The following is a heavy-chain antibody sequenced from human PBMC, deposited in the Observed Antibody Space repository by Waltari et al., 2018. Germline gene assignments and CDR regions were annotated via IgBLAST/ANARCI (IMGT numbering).Heavy chain of an antibody. CDR1: GGSISSSSSY. V-gene: IGHV4-39*01. D-gene: IGHD2-21*02. CDR3: ARQVVTPYFDY. J-gene: IGHJ4*02. Sequence: QLQLQESGPGLVKPSETLSLTCTVSGGSISSSSSYWGWIRQPPGKGLEWIGSIYYSGSTYYNPSLKSRVTISVDTSKNQFSLKLSSVTAADTAVYYCARQVVTPYFDYWGQGTLVTVSS. CDR2: IYYSGST.